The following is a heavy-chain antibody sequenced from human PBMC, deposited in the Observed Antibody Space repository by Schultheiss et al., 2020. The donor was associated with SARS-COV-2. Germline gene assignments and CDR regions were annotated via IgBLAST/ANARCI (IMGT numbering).Heavy chain of an antibody. CDR1: GGSFSGYY. CDR3: ARRVNDGRWFDP. V-gene: IGHV4-59*08. CDR2: IYYSGST. D-gene: IGHD1-1*01. J-gene: IGHJ5*02. Sequence: SETLSLTCAVYGGSFSGYYWSWIRQPPGKGLEWIGYIYYSGSTNYNPSLKSRVTISVDTSKNQFSLKLSSVTAADTAVYYCARRVNDGRWFDPWGQGTLVTVSS.